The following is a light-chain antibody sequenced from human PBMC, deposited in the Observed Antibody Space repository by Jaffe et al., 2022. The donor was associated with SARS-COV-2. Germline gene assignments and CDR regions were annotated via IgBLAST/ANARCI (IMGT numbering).Light chain of an antibody. CDR3: ATWDDILNGYV. J-gene: IGLJ1*01. Sequence: QSVLTQPPSASGTPGQRVTISCSGSNSNIAGNTVNWYQQLPGTAPKLLIYSSNQRPSGVPDRFSGSKSGTSASLAISGLQSEDGADYYCATWDDILNGYVFGTGTRVTVL. CDR1: NSNIAGNT. CDR2: SSN. V-gene: IGLV1-44*01.